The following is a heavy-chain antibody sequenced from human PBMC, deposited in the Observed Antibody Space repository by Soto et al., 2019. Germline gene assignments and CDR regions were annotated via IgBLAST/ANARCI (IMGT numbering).Heavy chain of an antibody. V-gene: IGHV3-53*04. CDR2: IYSGGST. CDR3: ARAPKGDDAFDI. CDR1: GFTGSSNY. D-gene: IGHD3-10*01. Sequence: GESLKISCAASGFTGSSNYMSWVRQAPGKGLEWGSVIYSGGSTYYADSVKGRFTISRHNSKNTLYLQMNSLRAEDTAVYYCARAPKGDDAFDIWGQGTMVTVSS. J-gene: IGHJ3*02.